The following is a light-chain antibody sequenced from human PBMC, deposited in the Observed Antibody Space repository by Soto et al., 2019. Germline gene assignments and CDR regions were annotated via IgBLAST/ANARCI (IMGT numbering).Light chain of an antibody. CDR2: EVS. CDR1: SSDVGGYNY. CDR3: SSYAGSNKSV. Sequence: SVLTQPPSASGSPGQSVTISCTGTSSDVGGYNYVSRYQQHPGKAPKLMIYEVSKRPSGVPDRFSGSKSGNTASLTVSGLQPEDEADYYCSSYAGSNKSVFGTGTKLTVL. V-gene: IGLV2-8*01. J-gene: IGLJ1*01.